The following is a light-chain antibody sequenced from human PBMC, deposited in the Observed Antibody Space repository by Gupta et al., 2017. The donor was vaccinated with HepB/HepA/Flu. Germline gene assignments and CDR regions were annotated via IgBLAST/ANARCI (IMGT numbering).Light chain of an antibody. CDR3: QQRSNWPRT. Sequence: EIVLTQSPATLSLSPGKRATLSCRASQSVSSYLAWYQQKPGQAPRLLIYDASNSATGIPARFSSSGSGTDFTLTISSLEPEDFAVYYCQQRSNWPRTFGQGTKVEIK. CDR1: QSVSSY. CDR2: DAS. J-gene: IGKJ1*01. V-gene: IGKV3-11*01.